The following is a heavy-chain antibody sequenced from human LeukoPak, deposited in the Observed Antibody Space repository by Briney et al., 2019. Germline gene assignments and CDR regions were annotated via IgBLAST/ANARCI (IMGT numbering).Heavy chain of an antibody. CDR3: ARESSGWSLRGGMDV. V-gene: IGHV1-69*01. D-gene: IGHD6-19*01. CDR2: IIPIFGTA. J-gene: IGHJ6*02. CDR1: GGTFSSYA. Sequence: GASVKVSCKASGGTFSSYAISWVRQAPGQGLEWMGGIIPIFGTANYAQKFQGRVTITADESTSTSYMELSSLRSDDTAVYYCARESSGWSLRGGMDVWGQGTTVTVSS.